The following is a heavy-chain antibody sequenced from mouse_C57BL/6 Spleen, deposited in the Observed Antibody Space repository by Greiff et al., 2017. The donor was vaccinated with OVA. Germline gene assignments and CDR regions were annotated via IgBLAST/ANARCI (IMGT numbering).Heavy chain of an antibody. CDR2: IDPEDGET. CDR3: AKATMVTTTGFAY. CDR1: GFTFKDYY. J-gene: IGHJ3*01. Sequence: VQLQQSGAELVKPGASVKLSCTASGFTFKDYYMHWVKQRTEQGLEWIGRIDPEDGETKYAPKFQGKATITADTSSNTAYLQLSSLTSEDTAVYYCAKATMVTTTGFAYWGQGTLVTVSA. D-gene: IGHD2-2*01. V-gene: IGHV14-2*01.